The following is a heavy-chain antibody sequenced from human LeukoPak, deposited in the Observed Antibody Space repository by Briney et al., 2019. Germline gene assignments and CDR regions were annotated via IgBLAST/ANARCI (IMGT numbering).Heavy chain of an antibody. Sequence: GGSLRLSCAASGFTVSSNFMSWVRQAPGKGLEWVSVMCMCSMIYYADSVKGRFTMQRHNFKNTLYLEKNSLRAEDTAVYYCARDYCSSPSWSFLWFDPWGQGTLDTLPS. CDR3: ARDYCSSPSWSFLWFDP. CDR2: MCMCSMI. D-gene: IGHD2-2*01. V-gene: IGHV3-66*01. J-gene: IGHJ5*02. CDR1: GFTVSSNF.